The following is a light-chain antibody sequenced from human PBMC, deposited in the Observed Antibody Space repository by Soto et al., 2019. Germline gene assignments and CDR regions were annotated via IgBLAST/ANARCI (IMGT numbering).Light chain of an antibody. J-gene: IGLJ3*02. CDR3: SSYTTTNTLWV. Sequence: QSALTQPRSVSGSPGQSVTISCSGTSSDVGGYEYVSWYQQHPGKAPTLIISEVSDRPSGVSNRFSGSKSGNTASLTISGLQAEDEADYFCSSYTTTNTLWVFGGGTKLTVL. CDR1: SSDVGGYEY. V-gene: IGLV2-14*01. CDR2: EVS.